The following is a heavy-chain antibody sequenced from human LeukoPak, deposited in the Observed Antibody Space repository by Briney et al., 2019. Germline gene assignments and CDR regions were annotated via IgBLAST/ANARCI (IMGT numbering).Heavy chain of an antibody. J-gene: IGHJ4*02. CDR3: ARGGYSFDY. D-gene: IGHD5-12*01. CDR2: LHPDGSER. CDR1: GFSFTGYW. Sequence: GGTLRISCAASGFSFTGYWMTWVRQAPGKGLEWVARLHPDGSERNYVGSVEGRFTVFGDNARSSLFLQMHSLRVEDTAVYYCARGGYSFDYLGQGTLVTVSS. V-gene: IGHV3-7*01.